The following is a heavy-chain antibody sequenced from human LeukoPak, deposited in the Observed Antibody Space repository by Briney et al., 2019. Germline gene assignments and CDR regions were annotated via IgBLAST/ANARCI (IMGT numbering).Heavy chain of an antibody. Sequence: SGTLSLTCAVYGGSFSGYYWSWIRQPPGKGLEWIGEINHSGSTNYNPSLKSRVTISVDTSKNPFSLKLSSVTAADTAVYYCARRGLRSPRGYFDYWGQGTLVTVSS. CDR1: GGSFSGYY. D-gene: IGHD5-12*01. V-gene: IGHV4-34*01. J-gene: IGHJ4*02. CDR2: INHSGST. CDR3: ARRGLRSPRGYFDY.